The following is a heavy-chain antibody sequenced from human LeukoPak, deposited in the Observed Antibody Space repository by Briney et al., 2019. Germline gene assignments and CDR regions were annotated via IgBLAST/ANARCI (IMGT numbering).Heavy chain of an antibody. CDR3: ARSSGYDFWSGNPFDY. V-gene: IGHV1-18*01. J-gene: IGHJ4*02. Sequence: ASVKASCKASGYTFTKYDFNWVRQAPGQGLEWMGWISGYNGNTNYAQKLQGRVTMTMDTSTSTAYMELRSLRSEDTAVYYCARSSGYDFWSGNPFDYWGQGTLVTVSS. CDR2: ISGYNGNT. D-gene: IGHD3-3*01. CDR1: GYTFTKYD.